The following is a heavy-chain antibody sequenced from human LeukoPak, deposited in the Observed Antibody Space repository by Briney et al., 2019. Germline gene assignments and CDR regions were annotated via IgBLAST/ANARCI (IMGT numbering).Heavy chain of an antibody. Sequence: PSETLSLTCTVSGGSISSGSYYWSWIRQPAGKGLEWIGRIYTSGSTNYNPSLKSRVTISVDTSKNQFSLKLSSVTAADTAVYYCASQAVVRGVIRYYYMDVWGKGTTVTVSS. D-gene: IGHD3-10*01. V-gene: IGHV4-61*02. CDR3: ASQAVVRGVIRYYYMDV. CDR1: GGSISSGSYY. J-gene: IGHJ6*03. CDR2: IYTSGST.